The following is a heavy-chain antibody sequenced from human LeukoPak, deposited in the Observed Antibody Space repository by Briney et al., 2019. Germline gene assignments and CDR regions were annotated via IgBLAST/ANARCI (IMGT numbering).Heavy chain of an antibody. D-gene: IGHD6-13*01. V-gene: IGHV4-39*07. CDR1: SDYW. Sequence: SDYWMSWVRQAPGKGLEWIRSIYYSGSTYYNPSLKSRVTISVDTSKNQFSLKLSSVTAADTAVYYCAREAAAGPNPDYYYYYYMDVWGKGTTVTVSS. CDR3: AREAAAGPNPDYYYYYYMDV. CDR2: IYYSGST. J-gene: IGHJ6*03.